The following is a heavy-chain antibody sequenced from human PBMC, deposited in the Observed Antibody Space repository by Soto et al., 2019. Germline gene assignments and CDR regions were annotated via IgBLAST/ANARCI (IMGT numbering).Heavy chain of an antibody. J-gene: IGHJ4*02. CDR2: IYYSGST. V-gene: IGHV4-30-4*01. D-gene: IGHD2-8*01. CDR3: ARAHGAYYFDY. CDR1: GGSISSGDYY. Sequence: SETLSLTCTVSGGSISSGDYYWSWIRQPPGKGLEWIGYIYYSGSTYYNQSLKSRVTISVDTSKNQFSLKLSSVTAADTAVYYCARAHGAYYFDYWGQGTLVTVSS.